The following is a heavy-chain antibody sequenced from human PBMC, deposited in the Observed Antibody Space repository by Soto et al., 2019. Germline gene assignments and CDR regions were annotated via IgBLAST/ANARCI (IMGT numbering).Heavy chain of an antibody. D-gene: IGHD6-13*01. V-gene: IGHV3-23*01. Sequence: EVQLLESGGGLVQPEGSLRLSCAASGFTFSSYAMSWVRQAPGKGLEWVSVISGSGDSTYYADSVRGRFTISRDNSKNTLYLQMNSLRAEDTAVYYCAKDRDGAAAGPTKFYGMDVWGQGTTVTVSS. CDR2: ISGSGDST. J-gene: IGHJ6*02. CDR1: GFTFSSYA. CDR3: AKDRDGAAAGPTKFYGMDV.